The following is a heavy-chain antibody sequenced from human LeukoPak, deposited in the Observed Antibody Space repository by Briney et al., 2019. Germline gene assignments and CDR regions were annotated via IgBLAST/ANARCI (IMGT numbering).Heavy chain of an antibody. J-gene: IGHJ6*03. D-gene: IGHD6-13*01. V-gene: IGHV4-39*07. CDR1: GSSISSSSYY. CDR3: ARDREAGPMDV. CDR2: IYHSGST. Sequence: PSETLSLTCTVSGSSISSSSYYWGWMRQPPGKGLEWIGYIYHSGSTYCNPSLKSRVTISVDRSKNQFSLKLSSVTAADTAVYYCARDREAGPMDVWGKGTTVTVSS.